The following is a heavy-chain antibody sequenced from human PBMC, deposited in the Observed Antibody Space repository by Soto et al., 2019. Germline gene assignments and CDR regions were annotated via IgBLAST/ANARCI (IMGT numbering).Heavy chain of an antibody. CDR2: IWYDGSNK. CDR3: AKDRQLGSSLYYFDY. J-gene: IGHJ4*02. Sequence: GGSLRLSCAASGFTLSTYAMHWVRQAPGKGLEWVAVIWYDGSNKYYADSVKGRFTISRDNSKNTLYLQMDSLRAEDTAVYYCAKDRQLGSSLYYFDYWGQGTLVTVSS. CDR1: GFTLSTYA. D-gene: IGHD5-18*01. V-gene: IGHV3-33*03.